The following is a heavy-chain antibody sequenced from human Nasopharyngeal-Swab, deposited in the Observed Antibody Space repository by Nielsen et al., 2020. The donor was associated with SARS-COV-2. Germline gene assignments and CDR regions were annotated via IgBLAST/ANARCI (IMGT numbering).Heavy chain of an antibody. Sequence: SVKVSCKASGCTFSSYAISWVRQAPAQGLEWMGGIIPIFGTANYAQKFQGRVPITADESTSTAYIELSSLRSEDTAVYYCARTGYGSGSSPFDYWGQGTLVTVSS. CDR3: ARTGYGSGSSPFDY. J-gene: IGHJ4*02. CDR1: GCTFSSYA. D-gene: IGHD3-10*01. CDR2: IIPIFGTA. V-gene: IGHV1-69*13.